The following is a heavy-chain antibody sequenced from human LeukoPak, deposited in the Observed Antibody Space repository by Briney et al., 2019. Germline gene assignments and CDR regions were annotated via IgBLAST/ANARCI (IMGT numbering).Heavy chain of an antibody. CDR3: ARSAVGSPFDY. CDR1: GFTFSSYW. D-gene: IGHD3-10*01. J-gene: IGHJ4*02. CDR2: IKQDGSEK. V-gene: IGHV3-7*02. Sequence: GSLRLSCAASGFTFSSYWMSWVRQTPGKGLEWVANIKQDGSEKYYVDSVKGRFTISRDNAKNSLFLHMNSLRGEDTTVYYCARSAVGSPFDYWGQGTLVTVSA.